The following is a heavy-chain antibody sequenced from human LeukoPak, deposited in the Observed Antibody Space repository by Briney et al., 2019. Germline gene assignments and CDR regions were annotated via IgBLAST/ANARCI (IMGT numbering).Heavy chain of an antibody. CDR2: IRSKAYGGTT. CDR3: TTEPPWDV. J-gene: IGHJ6*02. CDR1: GFTFSSYA. V-gene: IGHV3-49*04. Sequence: PGGSLRLSCAASGFTFSSYAMSRVRQAPGKGLEWVGFIRSKAYGGTTEYAASVKGRFTISRDDSKSIAYLQMNSLKTEDTAVYYCTTEPPWDVWGQGTTVIVSS.